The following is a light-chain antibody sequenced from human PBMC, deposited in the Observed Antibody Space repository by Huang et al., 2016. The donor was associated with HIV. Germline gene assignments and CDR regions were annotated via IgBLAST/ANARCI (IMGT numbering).Light chain of an antibody. J-gene: IGKJ4*01. CDR2: GAS. Sequence: THSPATLSVSPGEGATLSCKASQSIGTHLAWYQQRPGQAPRLLMYGASTRATGVPARCSGSGSGTEFNRNLSILQSEDFATYYCQHYSNWPPLTFGGGTKVDI. CDR3: QHYSNWPPLT. V-gene: IGKV3-15*01. CDR1: QSIGTH.